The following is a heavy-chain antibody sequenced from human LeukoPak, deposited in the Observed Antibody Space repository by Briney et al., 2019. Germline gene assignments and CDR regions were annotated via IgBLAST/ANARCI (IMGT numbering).Heavy chain of an antibody. CDR3: ARRFFDI. J-gene: IGHJ3*02. CDR1: GFTFSNYW. Sequence: GGSLRLFCVASGFTFSNYWMSWVRQAPGKGLEWVANIKQDGSEKHCVDSVKGRFTISRDNAKNSLYLQMNSLRPEDTAVYYCARRFFDIWGQGTMVTVSS. CDR2: IKQDGSEK. V-gene: IGHV3-7*01.